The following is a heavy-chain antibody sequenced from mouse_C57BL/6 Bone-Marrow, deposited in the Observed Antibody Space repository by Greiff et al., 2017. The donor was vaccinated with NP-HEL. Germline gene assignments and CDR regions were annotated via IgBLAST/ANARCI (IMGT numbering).Heavy chain of an antibody. CDR2: INPYNGGT. CDR1: GYTFTDYY. CDR3: AASWDL. J-gene: IGHJ2*01. D-gene: IGHD4-1*01. Sequence: VHVKQSGPVLVKPGASVKMSCKASGYTFTDYYMNWVKQSHGKSLEWIGVINPYNGGTSYNQKFKGKATLTVDKSSSTAYMELNSLTSEDSAVYYCAASWDLWGQGTTLTVSS. V-gene: IGHV1-19*01.